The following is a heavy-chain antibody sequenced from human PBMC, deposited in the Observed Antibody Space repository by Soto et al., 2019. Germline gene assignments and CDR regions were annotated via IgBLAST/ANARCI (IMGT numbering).Heavy chain of an antibody. V-gene: IGHV2-5*01. J-gene: IGHJ4*02. D-gene: IGHD2-8*01. CDR2: ISWNEDK. CDR3: VHTVMVHTITGGHYFDY. Sequence: SGPTLVNPTQTLTLTCTFSAFSLSTNRVGVGWIHQPPGKPLERLAVISWNEDKRHRRSLKSRLSITKDTSKNQVVLTMTTMDPVDTATYYCVHTVMVHTITGGHYFDYWGPGMLVTVSS. CDR1: AFSLSTNRVG.